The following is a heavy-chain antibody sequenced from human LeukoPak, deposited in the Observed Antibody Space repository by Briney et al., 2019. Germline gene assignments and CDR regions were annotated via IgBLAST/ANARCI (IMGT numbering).Heavy chain of an antibody. Sequence: SVKVSCKASGGTFSSYAISWVRQAPGQGLEWMGRIIPILGIANYAQKFQGRVTITADKSTSTAYMELSSVRSEDTAVYYCAREIGYCSSTSCSQTNYYYYYGMDVWGQGTTVTVSS. J-gene: IGHJ6*02. CDR1: GGTFSSYA. D-gene: IGHD2-2*01. CDR3: AREIGYCSSTSCSQTNYYYYYGMDV. CDR2: IIPILGIA. V-gene: IGHV1-69*04.